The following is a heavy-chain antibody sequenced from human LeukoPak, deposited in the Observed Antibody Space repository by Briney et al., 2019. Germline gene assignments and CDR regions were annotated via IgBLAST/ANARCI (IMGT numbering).Heavy chain of an antibody. CDR3: ARDLYSRSWSPTADY. D-gene: IGHD6-13*01. CDR2: ISSSSSYI. V-gene: IGHV3-21*01. Sequence: PGGSLRLSCAASGFTFSSYSMNWVRQAPGKGLEWVSSISSSSSYIYYADSVKGRFAISRDNAKNSLYLQMNTLRAEDTAVYFCARDLYSRSWSPTADYWGQGTLVTVSS. J-gene: IGHJ4*02. CDR1: GFTFSSYS.